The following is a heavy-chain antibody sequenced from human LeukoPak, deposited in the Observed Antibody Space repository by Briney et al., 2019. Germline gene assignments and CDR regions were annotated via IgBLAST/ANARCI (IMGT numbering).Heavy chain of an antibody. CDR2: ISSSGGST. J-gene: IGHJ5*02. CDR1: GFTFSSYD. CDR3: ARSASGYDA. V-gene: IGHV3-23*01. D-gene: IGHD5-12*01. Sequence: GGSLRLSCAASGFTFSSYDMSWVRQAPGKGLEWVSAISSSGGSTYYADSVKGRFTISRDNAKNTLYLQMNSLRVEDTAVYYCARSASGYDAWGQGTLVTVSS.